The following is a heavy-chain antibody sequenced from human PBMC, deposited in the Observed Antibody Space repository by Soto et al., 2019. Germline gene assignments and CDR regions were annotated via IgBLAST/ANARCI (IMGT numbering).Heavy chain of an antibody. Sequence: SETLSLTFTVSGGSISSGGYYWSWIRQHPGKGLEWIGYIYYSGSTYYNPSLKSRVTISVDTSKNQFSLKLSSVTAADTAVYYCARADLGYCSGGSCYPEDYYYYMDVWGKGTTVTVSS. D-gene: IGHD2-15*01. J-gene: IGHJ6*03. CDR2: IYYSGST. CDR1: GGSISSGGYY. V-gene: IGHV4-31*03. CDR3: ARADLGYCSGGSCYPEDYYYYMDV.